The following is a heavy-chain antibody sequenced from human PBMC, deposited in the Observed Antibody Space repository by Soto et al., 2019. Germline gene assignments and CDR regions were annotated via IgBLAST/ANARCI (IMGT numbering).Heavy chain of an antibody. CDR1: GGSIIGSY. V-gene: IGHV4-59*01. J-gene: IGHJ1*01. Sequence: PSETLSLTCTVSGGSIIGSYWSWIRQPPGKGLEWIGYIYSSGSTYYNPSLKSRVTISVDTSKNQFSLKLSSVTAADTAVYYCARDSATVTEYFQHWGQGTLVTVSS. CDR3: ARDSATVTEYFQH. CDR2: IYSSGST. D-gene: IGHD4-17*01.